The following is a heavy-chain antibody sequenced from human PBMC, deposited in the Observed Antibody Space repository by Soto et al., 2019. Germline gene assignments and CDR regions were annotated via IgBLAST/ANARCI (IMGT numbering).Heavy chain of an antibody. V-gene: IGHV5-51*01. D-gene: IGHD6-13*01. CDR2: IYPGDFDT. Sequence: PGESLKISCKGSGYSFATNWIGWVRQMPGKGLEWMGIIYPGDFDTRYSPSFQGQVTISVDKSISTAYLQWSSLKASDTAMYYCARTTWKLVDPYYFDYWGQGTLVTVSS. CDR3: ARTTWKLVDPYYFDY. J-gene: IGHJ4*02. CDR1: GYSFATNW.